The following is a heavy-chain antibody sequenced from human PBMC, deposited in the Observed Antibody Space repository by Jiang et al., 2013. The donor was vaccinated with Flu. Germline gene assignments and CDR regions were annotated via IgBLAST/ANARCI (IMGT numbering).Heavy chain of an antibody. CDR1: GGTFSSYA. Sequence: QLVESGAEVKKPGSSVKVSCKASGGTFSSYAISWVRQAPGQGLEWMGGIIPIFGIANYAQKFQGRVTITADESTSTAYMELSSLRSEDTAVYYCARNHYYYDSSGYYFAYWGQGTLVTVSS. J-gene: IGHJ4*02. D-gene: IGHD3-22*01. CDR2: IIPIFGIA. V-gene: IGHV1-69*01. CDR3: ARNHYYYDSSGYYFAY.